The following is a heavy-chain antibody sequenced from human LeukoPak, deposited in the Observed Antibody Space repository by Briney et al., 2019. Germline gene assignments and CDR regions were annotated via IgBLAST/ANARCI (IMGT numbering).Heavy chain of an antibody. J-gene: IGHJ4*02. CDR2: ISPYNGNT. V-gene: IGHV1-18*01. Sequence: SSVKVSCKASGYTFTSYGISWVRQAPGQGLEWMGWISPYNGNTNYAQKLQGRVTMTTDTSTTTAYMELRSLRSDDTAVYYCAREMATIVNQFDYWGQGTLVTVSS. CDR3: AREMATIVNQFDY. CDR1: GYTFTSYG. D-gene: IGHD5-24*01.